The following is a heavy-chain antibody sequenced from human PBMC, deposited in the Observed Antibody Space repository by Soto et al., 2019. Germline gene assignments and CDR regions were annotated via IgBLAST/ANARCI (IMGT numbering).Heavy chain of an antibody. CDR2: IYYSGST. V-gene: IGHV4-59*01. D-gene: IGHD3-3*01. J-gene: IGHJ4*02. CDR3: ARGGDYDFWSGYYSYDY. CDR1: GGSISSYY. Sequence: SETLSLTCTVSGGSISSYYWSWIRQPPGKGLEWIGYIYYSGSTNYNPSLKSRVTISVDTSKNQFSLKLSSVTAADTAVYYCARGGDYDFWSGYYSYDYWGQGTLVTVS.